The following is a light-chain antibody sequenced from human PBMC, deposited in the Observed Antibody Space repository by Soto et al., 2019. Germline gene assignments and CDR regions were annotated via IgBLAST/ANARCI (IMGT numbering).Light chain of an antibody. J-gene: IGLJ2*01. Sequence: NFMLTQPHSVSESQGKTVTISCTRSSGSIASNYVQWYQQRPGSAPTTVIYEDYQRPSGVPDRFSGSIDSSSNSASLTISGLKTDDEADYYCQSYDSSNVVFGGGTKVTVL. CDR3: QSYDSSNVV. CDR2: EDY. CDR1: SGSIASNY. V-gene: IGLV6-57*04.